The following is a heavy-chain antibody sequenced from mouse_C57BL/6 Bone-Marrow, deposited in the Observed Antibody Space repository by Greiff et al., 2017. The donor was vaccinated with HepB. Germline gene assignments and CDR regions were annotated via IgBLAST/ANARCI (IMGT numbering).Heavy chain of an antibody. CDR1: GFTFSSYA. CDR3: AREGGLTGTCFDY. Sequence: EVKLVESGGGLVKPGGSLKLSCAASGFTFSSYAMSWVRQTPEKRLEWVATISDGGSYTYYPDNVKGRFTISRDNAKNNLYLQMSHLKSEDTAMYYCAREGGLTGTCFDYWGQGTTLTVSS. J-gene: IGHJ2*01. D-gene: IGHD4-1*01. V-gene: IGHV5-4*01. CDR2: ISDGGSYT.